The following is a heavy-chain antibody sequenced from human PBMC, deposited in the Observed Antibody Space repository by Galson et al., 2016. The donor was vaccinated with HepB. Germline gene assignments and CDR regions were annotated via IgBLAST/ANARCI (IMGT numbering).Heavy chain of an antibody. J-gene: IGHJ2*01. Sequence: SLRLSCAASGFTFSTYGMHWVGQAPGKGLEWVAVISLDGSKKYYADSVKGRFTIARDNSKNTLYLEMNSLRPEDTAVYCCAKVFREYSYGYSGWYFDLWGRGTLVTVSS. V-gene: IGHV3-30*18. CDR3: AKVFREYSYGYSGWYFDL. D-gene: IGHD5-18*01. CDR1: GFTFSTYG. CDR2: ISLDGSKK.